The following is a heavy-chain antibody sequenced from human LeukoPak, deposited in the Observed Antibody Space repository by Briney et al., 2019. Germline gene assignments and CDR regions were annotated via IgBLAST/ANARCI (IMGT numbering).Heavy chain of an antibody. CDR1: GGSISSGSYY. CDR3: ARSRGRYSSSWYPEY. CDR2: IYTSGST. V-gene: IGHV4-61*02. Sequence: PSQTLSHTCTVSGGSISSGSYYWSWIRQPAGKGLEWIGRIYTSGSTNYNPSLKSRVTISVDTSKNQFSLKLSSVTAADTAVYYCARSRGRYSSSWYPEYWGQGTLVTVSS. D-gene: IGHD6-13*01. J-gene: IGHJ4*02.